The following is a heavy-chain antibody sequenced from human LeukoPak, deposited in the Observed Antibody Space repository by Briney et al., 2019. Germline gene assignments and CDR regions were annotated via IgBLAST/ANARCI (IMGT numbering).Heavy chain of an antibody. V-gene: IGHV3-48*03. J-gene: IGHJ4*02. CDR2: ISSSGYTI. D-gene: IGHD2-2*01. Sequence: HPGGSLRLSCEASGFTFSHYEMNWVRQAPGKGLEWVSYISSSGYTIYYADSVKGRFTISRDNAKNSLYLQMNSLRAEDTAVYYCAREDCSSTSCYDPSVSDYWGQGTLVTVSS. CDR3: AREDCSSTSCYDPSVSDY. CDR1: GFTFSHYE.